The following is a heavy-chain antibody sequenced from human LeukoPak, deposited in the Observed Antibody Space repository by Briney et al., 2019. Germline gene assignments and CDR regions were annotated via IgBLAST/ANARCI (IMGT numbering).Heavy chain of an antibody. CDR1: GDSMTNGYY. J-gene: IGHJ4*02. V-gene: IGHV4-38-2*02. CDR2: IYHSGTT. D-gene: IGHD3-22*01. CDR3: ARDYYDSSGPIDY. Sequence: PSETLSLTCTVSGDSMTNGYYWGWIRQPPGRGLEWIGIIYHSGTTYYNPSLKSRVTISVDPSKNQFSLDLRSVTAADTAVYYCARDYYDSSGPIDYWGQGTLVTVSS.